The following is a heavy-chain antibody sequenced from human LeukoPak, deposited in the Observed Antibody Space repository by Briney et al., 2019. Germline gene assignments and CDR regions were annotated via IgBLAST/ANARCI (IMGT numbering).Heavy chain of an antibody. CDR2: IFSNDEK. J-gene: IGHJ5*02. D-gene: IGHD2-2*02. CDR1: GFSLSNARMG. Sequence: SGPTLVNPTETLTLTRTVSGFSLSNARMGVSWIRQPPGKALECLAHIFSNDEKSYRTSLKSGLTISKDTSKSQVVLTMTNMDPVDTATYYCARLTGYCSSTSCYTGINWFDPWGQGTLVTVSS. V-gene: IGHV2-26*01. CDR3: ARLTGYCSSTSCYTGINWFDP.